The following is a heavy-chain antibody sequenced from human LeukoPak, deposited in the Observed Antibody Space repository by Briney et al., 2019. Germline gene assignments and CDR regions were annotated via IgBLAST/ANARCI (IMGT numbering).Heavy chain of an antibody. CDR1: GFTFSSYW. J-gene: IGHJ6*02. V-gene: IGHV3-7*03. CDR2: MKQDGSEK. CDR3: VRAMDV. Sequence: PGGSLRLSCAASGFTFSSYWMNWVRQAPGKGPEWVANMKQDGSEKYYVDSVKGRFTVSRDNAKNSLYLQMNSLRAEDTAVYYCVRAMDVWGQGTTVTVSS.